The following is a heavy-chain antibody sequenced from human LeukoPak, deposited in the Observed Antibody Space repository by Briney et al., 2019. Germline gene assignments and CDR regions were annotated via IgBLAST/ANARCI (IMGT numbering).Heavy chain of an antibody. V-gene: IGHV4-34*01. J-gene: IGHJ6*03. Sequence: KPSETLSLTCAVYGGSFSGYYWSWIRQPPGKGLEWIGEINHSGSTNYNPSLKSRVTISVDTSKNQFSLKLSSVTAADTAVYYCAIYYGSGSYPSYYYYYMDVWGKGTTVTVSS. CDR2: INHSGST. D-gene: IGHD3-10*01. CDR3: AIYYGSGSYPSYYYYYMDV. CDR1: GGSFSGYY.